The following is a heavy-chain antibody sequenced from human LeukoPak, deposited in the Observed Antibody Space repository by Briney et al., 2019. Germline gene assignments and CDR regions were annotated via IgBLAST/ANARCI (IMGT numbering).Heavy chain of an antibody. Sequence: PSETLSLTCAVYGGSFSGYYWSWIRQPPGKGLEWIGEINHSGSTNYNPSLKSRVTISVDTSKNQFSLKLSSVTAADTAVYYCARGGYGDRSGLKPVPLSRRGLFFDYWGQGTLVTVSS. J-gene: IGHJ4*02. CDR1: GGSFSGYY. V-gene: IGHV4-34*01. CDR2: INHSGST. D-gene: IGHD4-17*01. CDR3: ARGGYGDRSGLKPVPLSRRGLFFDY.